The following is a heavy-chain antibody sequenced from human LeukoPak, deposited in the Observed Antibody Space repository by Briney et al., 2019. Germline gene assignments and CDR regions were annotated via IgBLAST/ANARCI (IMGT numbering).Heavy chain of an antibody. V-gene: IGHV3-49*04. CDR1: GFTFGDYA. D-gene: IGHD3-22*01. CDR2: IRSKAYGGTT. J-gene: IGHJ4*02. Sequence: GGSLRLSCTASGFTFGDYAMSWVRQAPGKGLEWVGFIRSKAYGGTTEYAASVKGRFTISRDDSKSIAHLQMNSLKTEDTAVYYCTTQGEGYYYDSSGYTEDYWGQGTLVTVSS. CDR3: TTQGEGYYYDSSGYTEDY.